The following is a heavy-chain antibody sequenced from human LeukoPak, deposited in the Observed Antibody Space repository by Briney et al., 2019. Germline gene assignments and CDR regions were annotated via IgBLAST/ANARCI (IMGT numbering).Heavy chain of an antibody. Sequence: GASVKVSCKASGYTFTSYDINWVRQATGQGLEWMGWMNPNSGNTGYAQKFQGRVTMTRNTSISTAYMELSSLRSEDTAVYYCARRRYSSSFYYYYYMDVWGEGTTVTVSS. CDR2: MNPNSGNT. CDR3: ARRRYSSSFYYYYYMDV. V-gene: IGHV1-8*01. J-gene: IGHJ6*03. CDR1: GYTFTSYD. D-gene: IGHD6-6*01.